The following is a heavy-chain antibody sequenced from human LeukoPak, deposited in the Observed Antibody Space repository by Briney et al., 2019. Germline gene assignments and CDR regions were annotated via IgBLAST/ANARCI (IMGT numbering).Heavy chain of an antibody. D-gene: IGHD3-22*01. CDR2: ISGIGISI. V-gene: IGHV3-23*01. CDR1: VFTFSIHA. J-gene: IGHJ4*02. CDR3: MKDLHAYDKRVDY. Sequence: PGSSLRLSCPASVFTFSIHAMDWGRHAPGNGLEWVSSISGIGISIYYADSVKDRFTISRDNSKNMVYLQMNSLIAEDTAVYYCMKDLHAYDKRVDYWGRGTLVTVSS.